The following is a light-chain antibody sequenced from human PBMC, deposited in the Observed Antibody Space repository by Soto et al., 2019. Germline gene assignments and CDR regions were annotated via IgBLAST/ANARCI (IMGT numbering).Light chain of an antibody. J-gene: IGLJ1*01. CDR3: QSYDSSLSAYV. CDR1: SYNIGAGYD. Sequence: QSLLTQPPSVSGAPGQRVTISCTGSSYNIGAGYDVHWYQQLPGTAPKLLIYGNSNRPSGVPDRFSGSKSGTSASLAITGLQAEDEADYYCQSYDSSLSAYVFGTGTKLTVL. CDR2: GNS. V-gene: IGLV1-40*01.